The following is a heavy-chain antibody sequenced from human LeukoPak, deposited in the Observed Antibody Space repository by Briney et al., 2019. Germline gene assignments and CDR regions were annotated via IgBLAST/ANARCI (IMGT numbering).Heavy chain of an antibody. Sequence: SLRLSCAASGFTFDDYAMLWVRQAPGKGLEWGSGISWNSGSIGYADSVKGRFTISRDNAKNSLYLQMNSLRAEDMDLCNCARDSGYYFNYDFDIWGQGTMVTVSS. J-gene: IGHJ3*02. V-gene: IGHV3-9*03. CDR2: ISWNSGSI. CDR3: ARDSGYYFNYDFDI. D-gene: IGHD3-22*01. CDR1: GFTFDDYA.